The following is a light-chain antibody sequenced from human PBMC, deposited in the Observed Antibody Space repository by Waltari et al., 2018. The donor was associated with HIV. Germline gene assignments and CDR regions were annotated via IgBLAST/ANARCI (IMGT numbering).Light chain of an antibody. CDR1: ISNIGGNY. CDR2: RNI. Sequence: QSVLTQPPSASGTPGQSVSISCSGSISNIGGNYVYWYQQLPGTAPKLLIYRNIQRPSGVPDRVSGSKSGTSASLAISGLRSEDEADYYCSTWGGSLSGPVFGGGTKLTVL. V-gene: IGLV1-47*01. J-gene: IGLJ3*02. CDR3: STWGGSLSGPV.